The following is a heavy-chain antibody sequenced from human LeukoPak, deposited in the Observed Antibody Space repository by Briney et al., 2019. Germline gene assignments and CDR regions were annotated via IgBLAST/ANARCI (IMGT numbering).Heavy chain of an antibody. CDR1: GFTFSSYA. Sequence: GGSLRLSCAASGFTFSSYAMSWVRQAPGKGLEWVSAISGSGGSTYYADSVKGRFTISRDNSKNTLYLQMNGLRAEDTAVYYCAKDRFYLAARRNNWFDPWGQGTLVTVSS. J-gene: IGHJ5*02. CDR3: AKDRFYLAARRNNWFDP. CDR2: ISGSGGST. V-gene: IGHV3-23*01. D-gene: IGHD6-6*01.